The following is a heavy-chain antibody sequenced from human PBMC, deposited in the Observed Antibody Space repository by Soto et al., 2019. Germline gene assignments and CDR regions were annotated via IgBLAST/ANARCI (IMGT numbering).Heavy chain of an antibody. J-gene: IGHJ4*02. CDR1: GGSFSPFY. Sequence: QVQLQQWGAGLLKPSETLSLTCAVYGGSFSPFYWSWIRQPPGKGLEWFGEINHSGSTNYNPSLKSRVTISVDTSKNQFSLKLSSVTAADTAMYYCARGRDYWGQGTLVTVSS. CDR2: INHSGST. V-gene: IGHV4-34*01. CDR3: ARGRDY.